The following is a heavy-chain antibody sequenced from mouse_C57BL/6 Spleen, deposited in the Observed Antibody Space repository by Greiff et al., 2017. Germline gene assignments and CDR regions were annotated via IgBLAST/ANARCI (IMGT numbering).Heavy chain of an antibody. CDR1: GYAFSSSW. J-gene: IGHJ4*01. CDR3: ARNYDYGKAMDY. Sequence: QVHVKQSGPELVKPGASVKISCKASGYAFSSSWMNWVKQRPGKGLEWIGRIYPGDGDTNYNGKFKGKATLTADKSSSTAYMQLSSLTSEDSAVYFCARNYDYGKAMDYWGQGTSVTVSS. V-gene: IGHV1-82*01. D-gene: IGHD2-4*01. CDR2: IYPGDGDT.